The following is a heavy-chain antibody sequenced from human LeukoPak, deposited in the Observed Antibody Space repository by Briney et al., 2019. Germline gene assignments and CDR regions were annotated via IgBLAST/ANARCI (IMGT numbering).Heavy chain of an antibody. V-gene: IGHV4-34*01. CDR2: INHSGST. J-gene: IGHJ4*02. CDR1: GGSFSGYY. D-gene: IGHD6-19*01. Sequence: SETLSLTCAVYGGSFSGYYWSWIRQPPGKGQEWIREINHSGSTNYNPSLKSRVTISVDTSKNQFSLKLSSVTAADTAVYYCARGDTLYSSGWAYYFDYWGQGTLVTVSS. CDR3: ARGDTLYSSGWAYYFDY.